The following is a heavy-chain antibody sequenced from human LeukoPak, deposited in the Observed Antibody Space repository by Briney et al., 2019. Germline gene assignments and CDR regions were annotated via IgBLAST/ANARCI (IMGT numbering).Heavy chain of an antibody. J-gene: IGHJ4*02. D-gene: IGHD3-9*01. CDR1: GYTFTGYY. Sequence: ASVTVSCKASGYTFTGYYMHWVRQAPGQGLEWMGWINPNSGGTNYAQKFQGRVAMTRDTSISTAYMELSRLRSDDTAVYYCARAEYDILTGYYFDYWGQGTLVTVSS. CDR3: ARAEYDILTGYYFDY. CDR2: INPNSGGT. V-gene: IGHV1-2*02.